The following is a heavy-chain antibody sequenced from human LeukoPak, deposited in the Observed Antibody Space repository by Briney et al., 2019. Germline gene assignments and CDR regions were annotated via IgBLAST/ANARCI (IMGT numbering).Heavy chain of an antibody. Sequence: SSETLSLTCTVSGGSISSSSYYWGWIRQPPGKGLEWIGSIYYSGSTYYNPSLKSRVTISVDTSKNQFSLKLSSVTAADTAVYYCASGPYSSGWWGAFDIWGQGTMVTVSS. J-gene: IGHJ3*02. CDR2: IYYSGST. V-gene: IGHV4-39*01. D-gene: IGHD6-19*01. CDR1: GGSISSSSYY. CDR3: ASGPYSSGWWGAFDI.